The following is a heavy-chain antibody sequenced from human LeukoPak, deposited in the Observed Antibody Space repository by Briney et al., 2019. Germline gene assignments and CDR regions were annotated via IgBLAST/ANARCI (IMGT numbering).Heavy chain of an antibody. CDR2: ISYDGSNK. CDR1: GFTFSSYG. V-gene: IGHV3-30*18. Sequence: GRSLRLSCAASGFTFSSYGMHWVRQAPGRGLEWVAVISYDGSNKYYADSVKGRFTISRDNSKNTLYLKMNNLNTEDTAVYYCAKEVSDYVTYYYMDVWGKGTTVTVSS. J-gene: IGHJ6*03. CDR3: AKEVSDYVTYYYMDV. D-gene: IGHD4-17*01.